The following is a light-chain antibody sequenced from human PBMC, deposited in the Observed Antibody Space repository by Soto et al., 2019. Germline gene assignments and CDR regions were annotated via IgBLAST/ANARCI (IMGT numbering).Light chain of an antibody. Sequence: DIQMTQSPSTLSASAGDRVTITCRASQSIGNWLAWYQQKTGKAPKLLIYKASILQSGVPARLSGSGSGTDFTLTIGGLQPDAFATYYCQQFNSYPITFGQGTRLEIK. V-gene: IGKV1-5*03. CDR2: KAS. CDR3: QQFNSYPIT. CDR1: QSIGNW. J-gene: IGKJ5*01.